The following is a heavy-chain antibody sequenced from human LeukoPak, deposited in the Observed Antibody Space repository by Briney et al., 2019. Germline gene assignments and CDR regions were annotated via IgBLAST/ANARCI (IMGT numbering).Heavy chain of an antibody. CDR3: ATDSCYYDSSGYYNCYFDY. V-gene: IGHV1-24*01. D-gene: IGHD3-22*01. CDR1: GYTLYELS. J-gene: IGHJ4*02. Sequence: GASVKVSCKVSGYTLYELSMHWVRQAPGKGLEWMGGFDPEDGETIYAQKFQGRVTMTEDTSTDTAYMELSSLRSEDTAVYYCATDSCYYDSSGYYNCYFDYWGQGTLVTVSS. CDR2: FDPEDGET.